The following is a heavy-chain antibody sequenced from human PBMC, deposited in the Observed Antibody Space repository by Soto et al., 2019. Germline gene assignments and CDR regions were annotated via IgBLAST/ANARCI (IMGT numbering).Heavy chain of an antibody. CDR1: GDSIRSYY. Sequence: SETLSLTCTVSGDSIRSYYWSWIRQPPGKGLEWIGYIYDSGSTNYNPSLKSRVTISVDTSKSQFSLKLSSVTAADTAVYYCARDRAYYESSGLYFDYWGQGTLVTVS. V-gene: IGHV4-59*01. CDR3: ARDRAYYESSGLYFDY. D-gene: IGHD3-22*01. J-gene: IGHJ4*02. CDR2: IYDSGST.